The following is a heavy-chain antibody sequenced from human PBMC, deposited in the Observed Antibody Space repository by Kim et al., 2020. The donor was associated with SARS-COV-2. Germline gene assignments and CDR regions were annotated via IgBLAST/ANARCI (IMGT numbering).Heavy chain of an antibody. V-gene: IGHV1-69*13. D-gene: IGHD3-22*01. CDR1: GGTFSSYA. CDR3: ARDQSSGYLPYDLYYYYGMDV. J-gene: IGHJ6*02. Sequence: SVKVSCKASGGTFSSYAISWVRQAPGQGLEWMGGIIPIFGTANYAQKFQGRVTITADESTSTAYMELSSLRSEDTAVYYCARDQSSGYLPYDLYYYYGMDVWGQGTTVTVSS. CDR2: IIPIFGTA.